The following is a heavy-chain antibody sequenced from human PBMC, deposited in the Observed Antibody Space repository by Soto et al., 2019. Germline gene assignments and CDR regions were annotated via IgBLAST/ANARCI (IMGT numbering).Heavy chain of an antibody. CDR3: ARVLRSWYVGRVGYYYYGMDV. CDR1: GGSISSSNW. V-gene: IGHV4-4*02. D-gene: IGHD6-13*01. Sequence: SETLSLTCAVSGGSISSSNWWSWVRQPPGKGLEWIGEIYHSGSTNYNPSLKSRVTISVDKSKNHFSLKLSSVTAADTAVYYFARVLRSWYVGRVGYYYYGMDVWGQGTTVTVSS. CDR2: IYHSGST. J-gene: IGHJ6*02.